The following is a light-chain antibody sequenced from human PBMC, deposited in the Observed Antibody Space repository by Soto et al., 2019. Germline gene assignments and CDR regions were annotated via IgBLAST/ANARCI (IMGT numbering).Light chain of an antibody. J-gene: IGKJ5*01. CDR2: ASS. CDR1: QSISSY. CDR3: QQSYSTPTIT. V-gene: IGKV1-39*01. Sequence: DIQMTQSPSSLSASVGDRVTITCRASQSISSYLNWYQQKPGKAPXLXXYASSSLQSGVPSRFRGSGSGTDFTLTISSLQPEDFANYYGQQSYSTPTITFGQGTRLEIK.